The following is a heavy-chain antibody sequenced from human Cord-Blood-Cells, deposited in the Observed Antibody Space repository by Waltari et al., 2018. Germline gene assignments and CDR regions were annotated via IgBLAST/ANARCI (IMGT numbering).Heavy chain of an antibody. CDR1: GFTFSSYA. J-gene: IGHJ6*02. Sequence: EVQLLESGGGLVQPGGSLRLSCAASGFTFSSYAMSWVRQAPGKGLEWVSAISGSGGSTYCADSVKGRFTSSRDNSKNTLYLQMNSLRAEDTAVYYCAKDLDDYGDYYYYGMDVWGQGTTVTVSS. CDR2: ISGSGGST. CDR3: AKDLDDYGDYYYYGMDV. D-gene: IGHD4-17*01. V-gene: IGHV3-23*01.